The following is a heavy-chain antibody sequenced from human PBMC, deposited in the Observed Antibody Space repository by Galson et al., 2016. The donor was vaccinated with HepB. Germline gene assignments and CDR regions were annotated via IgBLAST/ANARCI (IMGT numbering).Heavy chain of an antibody. D-gene: IGHD6-6*01. CDR2: IYNSGTT. J-gene: IGHJ4*02. CDR1: GGSVSSSYY. Sequence: ETLSLTCTVSGGSVSSSYYWSWIRQPPGKGLEWIGFIYNSGTTNYNTSLKSRVSISVDTSKNQFSLKLSSVTAADTAVYYCARDSPLKDSGSSSVDYWGQGTLVTVSS. V-gene: IGHV4-61*01. CDR3: ARDSPLKDSGSSSVDY.